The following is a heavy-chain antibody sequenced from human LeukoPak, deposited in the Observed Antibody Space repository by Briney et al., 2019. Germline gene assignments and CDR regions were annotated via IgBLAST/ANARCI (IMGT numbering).Heavy chain of an antibody. CDR3: VGPAGSRQTIWLDP. V-gene: IGHV1-46*01. CDR1: GYMFTING. D-gene: IGHD1-14*01. J-gene: IGHJ5*02. Sequence: ASVKVSCKASGYMFTINGMRWVRQAPGQGLEWMGIINASDGRTTYAQKFQGRVTLTRDMSTSTGYMELSSLRSGDTAVYYCVGPAGSRQTIWLDPWGQGSLVTV. CDR2: INASDGRT.